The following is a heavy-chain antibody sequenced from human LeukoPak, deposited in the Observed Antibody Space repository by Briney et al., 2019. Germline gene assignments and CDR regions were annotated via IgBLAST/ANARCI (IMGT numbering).Heavy chain of an antibody. D-gene: IGHD4-17*01. J-gene: IGHJ4*02. CDR1: GGSFSGYY. CDR2: INNSGST. CDR3: ARVRDYGDYTG. Sequence: SETLSLTCAVYGGSFSGYYWSWIRQPPGKGLEWIGEINNSGSTNYNPSLKSRVTISVDTSKNQFSLKLSSVTAADTAVYYCARVRDYGDYTGWGQGTLVTVSS. V-gene: IGHV4-34*01.